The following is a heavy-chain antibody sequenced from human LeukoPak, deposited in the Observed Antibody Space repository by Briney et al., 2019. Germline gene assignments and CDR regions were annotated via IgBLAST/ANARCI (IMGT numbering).Heavy chain of an antibody. CDR1: GGSISSSSYY. J-gene: IGHJ3*02. CDR2: IYYSGST. V-gene: IGHV4-61*01. CDR3: ARDQGMAHEIDI. D-gene: IGHD5-24*01. Sequence: PSETLSLTCTVSGGSISSSSYYWGWIRQPPGKGLEWIGYIYYSGSTNYNPSLKSRVTISVDTSKNQFSLKLSSVTAADTAVYYCARDQGMAHEIDIWGQGTMVTVSS.